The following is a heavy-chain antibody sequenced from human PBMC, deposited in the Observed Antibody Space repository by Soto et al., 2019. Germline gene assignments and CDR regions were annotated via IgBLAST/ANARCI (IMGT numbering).Heavy chain of an antibody. V-gene: IGHV4-59*07. D-gene: IGHD2-2*01. CDR3: ARGRGGWFINQLLNAFDI. Sequence: QVQLQESGPGLVKPSDTLSLTCTVSGGSISSYYWSWIRQPPGKGLEWIGYIYYSGSTNYNPSLKSRVTIAVDTSKNQFSLKLSSVTAADTAVYYWARGRGGWFINQLLNAFDIWGQGTMVTVSS. J-gene: IGHJ3*02. CDR2: IYYSGST. CDR1: GGSISSYY.